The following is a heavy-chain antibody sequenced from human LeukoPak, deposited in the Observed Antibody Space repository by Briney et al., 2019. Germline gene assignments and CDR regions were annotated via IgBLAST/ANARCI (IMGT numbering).Heavy chain of an antibody. J-gene: IGHJ4*02. Sequence: ASVKVSCKASGYTFTSYDINWVRQATGQGLEWMGIINPSGGSTSYAQKFQGRVTMTRDTSTSTVYMELSSLRSEDTAVYYCASEADSGYDLDYWGQGTLVTVSS. CDR3: ASEADSGYDLDY. V-gene: IGHV1-46*01. D-gene: IGHD5-12*01. CDR2: INPSGGST. CDR1: GYTFTSYD.